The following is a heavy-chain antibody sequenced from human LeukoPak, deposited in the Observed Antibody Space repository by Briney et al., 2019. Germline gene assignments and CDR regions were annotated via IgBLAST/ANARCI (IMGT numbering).Heavy chain of an antibody. V-gene: IGHV4-59*08. D-gene: IGHD3-10*01. CDR2: IYYSGST. CDR1: GGSISSYY. J-gene: IGHJ4*02. CDR3: ARFGSNPYYFDY. Sequence: APETLSLTCTVSGGSISSYYWSWIRQPPGKGLEWIGYIYYSGSTNYNPSLKSRVTISVDTSKNQFSLKLSSVTAADTAVYYCARFGSNPYYFDYWGQGTLVTVSS.